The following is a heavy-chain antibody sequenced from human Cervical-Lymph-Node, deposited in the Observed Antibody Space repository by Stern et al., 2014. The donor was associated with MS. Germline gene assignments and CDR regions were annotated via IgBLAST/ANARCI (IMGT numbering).Heavy chain of an antibody. V-gene: IGHV5-51*01. J-gene: IGHJ4*02. CDR2: ISPVDSET. Sequence: EVQLVESGAEVKKPGQSLKISCKGSGYSFTNSWIGWVRQMPGKGLELMGIISPVDSETRYSPSFQGPVTISVDQSINTAYVQWTSLEASDTAMYYCARQGCATTSCHTIDSWGQGTLITVSS. D-gene: IGHD2-2*02. CDR1: GYSFTNSW. CDR3: ARQGCATTSCHTIDS.